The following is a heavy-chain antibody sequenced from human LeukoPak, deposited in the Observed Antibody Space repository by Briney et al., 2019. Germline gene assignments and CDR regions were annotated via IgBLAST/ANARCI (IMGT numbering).Heavy chain of an antibody. CDR3: ARTDTAMEVYYYYMDV. CDR1: GYTFTSYG. D-gene: IGHD5-18*01. J-gene: IGHJ6*03. Sequence: GASVKVSCKASGYTFTSYGISWVRQAPGHGLEWMGWISAYNGNTNYAQKLQGRVTMTTDTSTSTAYMELRSLRSDDTAVYYCARTDTAMEVYYYYMDVWGKGTTVTVSS. V-gene: IGHV1-18*01. CDR2: ISAYNGNT.